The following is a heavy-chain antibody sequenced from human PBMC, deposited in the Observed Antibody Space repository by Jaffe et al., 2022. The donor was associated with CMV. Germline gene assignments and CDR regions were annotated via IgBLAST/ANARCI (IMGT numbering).Heavy chain of an antibody. D-gene: IGHD1-26*01. J-gene: IGHJ5*02. CDR2: INHSGST. CDR3: AQTRDQVGKNWFDP. V-gene: IGHV4-34*01. Sequence: QVQLQQWGAGLLKPSETLSLTCAVYGGSFSGYYWSWIRQPPGKGLEWIGEINHSGSTNYNPSLKSRVTISVDTSKNQFSLKLSSVTAADTAVYYCAQTRDQVGKNWFDPWGQGTLVTVSS. CDR1: GGSFSGYY.